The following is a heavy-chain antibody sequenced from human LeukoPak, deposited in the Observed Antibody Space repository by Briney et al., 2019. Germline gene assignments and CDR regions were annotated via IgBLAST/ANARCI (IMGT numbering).Heavy chain of an antibody. CDR2: INPNSGGT. J-gene: IGHJ5*02. CDR1: GYTLTSYG. Sequence: ASVKVSCKASGYTLTSYGISWVRQAPGQGLEWKGWINPNSGGTNYAQKFQGRVTMTRDTSISTAYMELSRLRSDDTAVYYCARGSLPGYCSSTSCLGWFDPWGQGTLVTVSS. D-gene: IGHD2-2*01. CDR3: ARGSLPGYCSSTSCLGWFDP. V-gene: IGHV1-2*02.